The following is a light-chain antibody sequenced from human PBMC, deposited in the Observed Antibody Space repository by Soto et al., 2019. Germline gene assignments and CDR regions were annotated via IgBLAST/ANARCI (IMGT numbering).Light chain of an antibody. Sequence: EIVLTQSPATLSLSPGERATLSCRASQSVSSYLAWYQQKPGQAPRLVIYDAPNRAAGIPARFSASGSGTDFTLTISSLEREEFAVYDCQQRSNWPRTFGQGTKLEIK. J-gene: IGKJ2*01. CDR3: QQRSNWPRT. V-gene: IGKV3-11*01. CDR1: QSVSSY. CDR2: DAP.